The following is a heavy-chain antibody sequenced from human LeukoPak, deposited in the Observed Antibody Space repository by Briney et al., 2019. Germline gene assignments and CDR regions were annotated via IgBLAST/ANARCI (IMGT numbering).Heavy chain of an antibody. D-gene: IGHD3-16*02. V-gene: IGHV3-30*18. Sequence: GGSLRLSCAASGFTFSSYAMSWVRQAPGKRLEWVAVISYDGSNKYYADSVKGRFTISRDNSKNTLYLQMNSLRAEDTAVYYCAKEGYYVWGSYRYRWFDPWGQGTLVTVSS. CDR3: AKEGYYVWGSYRYRWFDP. CDR1: GFTFSSYA. J-gene: IGHJ5*02. CDR2: ISYDGSNK.